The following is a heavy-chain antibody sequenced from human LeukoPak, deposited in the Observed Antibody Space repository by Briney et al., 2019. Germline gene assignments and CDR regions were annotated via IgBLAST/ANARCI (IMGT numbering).Heavy chain of an antibody. J-gene: IGHJ4*02. CDR1: GGPFSAYY. D-gene: IGHD6-19*01. Sequence: PSETLSLTCAVHGGPFSAYYWSWIRQPPGKGLEWIGEINHSGNTNYAPSLKSRVTISVDTSRNQFSLKLRSVTAADTAVYYCARGSGSGWYSIDYWGQGTLVTVSS. V-gene: IGHV4-34*01. CDR2: INHSGNT. CDR3: ARGSGSGWYSIDY.